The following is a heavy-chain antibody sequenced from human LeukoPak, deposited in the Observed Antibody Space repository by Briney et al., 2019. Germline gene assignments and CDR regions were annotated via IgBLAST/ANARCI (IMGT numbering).Heavy chain of an antibody. V-gene: IGHV3-64*01. D-gene: IGHD4-23*01. CDR1: GLTFSSYS. Sequence: GGSLRLSCAASGLTFSSYSMVWVRQAPGKGLEYVSGITSNGGTTYYGNSVKGRFTISRDNSKDTLYLQMGSLRTEDMAVHYCARGIRWASDYWGQGTPVTVAS. CDR2: ITSNGGTT. J-gene: IGHJ4*02. CDR3: ARGIRWASDY.